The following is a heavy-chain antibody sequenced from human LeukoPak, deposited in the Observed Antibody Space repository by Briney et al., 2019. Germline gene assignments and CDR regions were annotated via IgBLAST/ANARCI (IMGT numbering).Heavy chain of an antibody. CDR3: ATYSGNYQSAY. CDR2: INPDNGAT. J-gene: IGHJ4*02. V-gene: IGHV1-2*06. D-gene: IGHD1-26*01. Sequence: ASVKVSCKASGYTFTGYYMHWVRQAPGQGLEWMGRINPDNGATNYAQKFQGRVSMTRDTSISTAYMELSGLKSDDTAVYYCATYSGNYQSAYWGQGALVTVSS. CDR1: GYTFTGYY.